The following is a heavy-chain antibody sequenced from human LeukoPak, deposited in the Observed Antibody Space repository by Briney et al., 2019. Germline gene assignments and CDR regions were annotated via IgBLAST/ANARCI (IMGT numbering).Heavy chain of an antibody. CDR1: GFTLTSYA. V-gene: IGHV3-23*01. CDR2: ISGSGGST. J-gene: IGHJ3*02. Sequence: GGSLRLSCAASGFTLTSYAMNWVRQAPGKGLEWVSSISGSGGSTYYADSVKGRFTISRDNSKNTLYLQMNSLRAEDMAVFYCARGGMVRRVMGAFDIWGQGTLVTVSS. CDR3: ARGGMVRRVMGAFDI. D-gene: IGHD3-10*01.